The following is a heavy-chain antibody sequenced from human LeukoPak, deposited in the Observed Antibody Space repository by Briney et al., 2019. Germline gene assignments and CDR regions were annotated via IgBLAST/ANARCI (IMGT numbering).Heavy chain of an antibody. CDR2: ISYDGSNK. Sequence: GGSLRLSCAASGFTFSSYGMHWVRQAPGKGLEWVAVISYDGSNKYYADSVKGRFTISRGNSKNTLYLQMNSLRAEDTAVYYCARDMRYCSGGSCLSWFDPWGQGTLVTVSS. D-gene: IGHD2-15*01. CDR3: ARDMRYCSGGSCLSWFDP. V-gene: IGHV3-30*03. CDR1: GFTFSSYG. J-gene: IGHJ5*02.